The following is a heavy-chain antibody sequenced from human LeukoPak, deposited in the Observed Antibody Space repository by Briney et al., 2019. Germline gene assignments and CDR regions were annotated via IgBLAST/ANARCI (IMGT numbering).Heavy chain of an antibody. Sequence: PGGSLRLSCAASGFTFSDYAMNWVRQAPGKGLEWFSFINSNSRTIYYADSVQGRFTISRDNSKNSLYPQMNTLRAEDTALYYCAREESGLSADGNNWFDPWGQGTLVTVSS. CDR3: AREESGLSADGNNWFDP. V-gene: IGHV3-48*04. D-gene: IGHD6-13*01. CDR1: GFTFSDYA. J-gene: IGHJ5*02. CDR2: INSNSRTI.